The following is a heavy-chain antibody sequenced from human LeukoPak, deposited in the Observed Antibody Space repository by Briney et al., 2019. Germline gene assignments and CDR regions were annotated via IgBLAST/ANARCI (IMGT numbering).Heavy chain of an antibody. Sequence: NTSETLSLTCNVSGGTIRSYYWSWIRQPPGKGLEWIGFIYYSGTTYYNPSLNSRVTMSVDTSKNQFSLNLSSVTTADTAVYYCARASSSAWDRRAFDIWGQGTMVTVSS. CDR2: IYYSGTT. J-gene: IGHJ3*02. D-gene: IGHD6-19*01. CDR1: GGTIRSYY. V-gene: IGHV4-59*01. CDR3: ARASSSAWDRRAFDI.